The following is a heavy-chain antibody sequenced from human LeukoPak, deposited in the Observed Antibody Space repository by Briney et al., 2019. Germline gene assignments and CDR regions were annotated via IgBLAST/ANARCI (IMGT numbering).Heavy chain of an antibody. CDR3: VGTIASRGSEY. V-gene: IGHV3-74*01. Sequence: SGGSLRLSCAASGFTFSSYAMRWVRQAPGMGLVWVSRLPPDELGIIYADSVKGRFTVSRDNAKNTVYLQMNNLRVDDTAMYYCVGTIASRGSEYWGQGALVTVSS. J-gene: IGHJ4*02. D-gene: IGHD6-6*01. CDR2: LPPDELGI. CDR1: GFTFSSYA.